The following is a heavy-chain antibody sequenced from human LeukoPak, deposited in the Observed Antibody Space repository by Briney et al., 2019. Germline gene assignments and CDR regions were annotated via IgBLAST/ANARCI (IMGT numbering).Heavy chain of an antibody. CDR1: GYTFTDYY. J-gene: IGHJ4*02. Sequence: ASVKVSCKASGYTFTDYYIHWVRQAPGQGLEWMGLIHPNNGDTYFAQKFRGRVTMTRDTPISTTYMELNRLTSDDTAVYYCARDYSGSYTHWAQGTLVTISS. D-gene: IGHD1-26*01. CDR3: ARDYSGSYTH. V-gene: IGHV1-2*06. CDR2: IHPNNGDT.